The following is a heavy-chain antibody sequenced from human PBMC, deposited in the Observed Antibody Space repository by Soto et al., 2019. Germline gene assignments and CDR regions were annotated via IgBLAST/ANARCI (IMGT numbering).Heavy chain of an antibody. Sequence: XESLKISRKGSGYSFTSYWLVWVRQMPGKGLEWMGIIYPGDSDTRYSPSFQGQVTISADKSISTAYLQWSSLKASDTAMYYCARIHYNYYYGMDVWGQGTTVTAP. CDR1: GYSFTSYW. CDR2: IYPGDSDT. CDR3: ARIHYNYYYGMDV. J-gene: IGHJ6*02. V-gene: IGHV5-51*01.